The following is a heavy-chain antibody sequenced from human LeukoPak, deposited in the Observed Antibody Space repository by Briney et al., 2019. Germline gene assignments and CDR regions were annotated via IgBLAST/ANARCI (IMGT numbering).Heavy chain of an antibody. Sequence: GGSLRLSCAASGFTFNSYAMHWVRQAPGRGLEWVAYISYDGSNRYYADSVKGRFTISRDNSKNTLYLQMNSLRAEDTAVYYCAKAPHFYDSSGYYYFDYWGQGTLVTVSS. CDR2: ISYDGSNR. D-gene: IGHD3-22*01. CDR1: GFTFNSYA. CDR3: AKAPHFYDSSGYYYFDY. J-gene: IGHJ4*02. V-gene: IGHV3-30*18.